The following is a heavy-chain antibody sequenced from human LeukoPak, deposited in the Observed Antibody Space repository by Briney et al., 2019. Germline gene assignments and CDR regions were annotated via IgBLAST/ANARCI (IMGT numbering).Heavy chain of an antibody. CDR2: LSGSGGST. CDR1: GFTFDTYA. V-gene: IGHV3-23*01. J-gene: IGHJ4*02. CDR3: AKGRCSGGSCYGRGFDY. Sequence: GGSLRLSCAASGFTFDTYAMSWVRQAPGKGLEWVSGLSGSGGSTYYAASVKGRFTISRDNAKNTLYLQMDSLRAEDTAVYYCAKGRCSGGSCYGRGFDYWGQGTLVTVSS. D-gene: IGHD2-15*01.